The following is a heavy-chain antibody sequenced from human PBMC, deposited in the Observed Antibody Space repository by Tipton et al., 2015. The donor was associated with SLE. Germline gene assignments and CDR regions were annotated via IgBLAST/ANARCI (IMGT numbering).Heavy chain of an antibody. D-gene: IGHD3-16*01. Sequence: TLSLTCAVYGGSFSGYYWNWIRQPPGKGLECIGEINHSGSTNYNPSLKSRVTISVDTSKNQFSLKLSSVTAADTAVYYCARGGGFDPWGQGTLVTVSS. CDR3: ARGGGFDP. J-gene: IGHJ5*02. CDR2: INHSGST. CDR1: GGSFSGYY. V-gene: IGHV4-34*01.